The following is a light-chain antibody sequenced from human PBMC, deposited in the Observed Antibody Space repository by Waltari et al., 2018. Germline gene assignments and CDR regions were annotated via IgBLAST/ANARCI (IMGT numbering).Light chain of an antibody. Sequence: SYVLTQPPSASVATGETARITCGGDNVGSKSVYGYQQKPGQAPLLVVYDDSARPSGIPDRFSASNSGNTATLTISRVENGDEADYYCQVWDTTSDRVVFGGGTKLTVL. CDR2: DDS. V-gene: IGLV3-21*02. J-gene: IGLJ2*01. CDR1: NVGSKS. CDR3: QVWDTTSDRVV.